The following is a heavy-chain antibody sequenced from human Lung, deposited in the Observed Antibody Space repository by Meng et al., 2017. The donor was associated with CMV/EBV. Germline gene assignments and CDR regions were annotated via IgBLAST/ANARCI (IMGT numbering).Heavy chain of an antibody. V-gene: IGHV3-43*01. CDR2: ISWDGGTT. CDR3: AKDISFHGRAIPDN. D-gene: IGHD1-26*01. Sequence: GGSLRLXCAASGFTFDDYTMHWVRQAPGKGLEWVSLISWDGGTTYYADSVKGRFSISRDNSKNSLYLQLNSLRSEDTAFYYCAKDISFHGRAIPDNWGQGXLVTVSS. J-gene: IGHJ4*02. CDR1: GFTFDDYT.